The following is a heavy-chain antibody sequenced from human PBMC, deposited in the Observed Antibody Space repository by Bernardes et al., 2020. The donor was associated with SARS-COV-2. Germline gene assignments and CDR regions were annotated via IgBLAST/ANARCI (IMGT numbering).Heavy chain of an antibody. Sequence: ASVKVSCKASGSTFTSYGISWVRQAPGQGLEWLGWISAYNGNTNYAQKLQGRVTMTTDTSTSTAYMELRSLRSDDTAVYYCARGGQLYDQPEASGAKDYWGQRTLVTVSS. CDR2: ISAYNGNT. CDR1: GSTFTSYG. CDR3: ARGGQLYDQPEASGAKDY. J-gene: IGHJ4*02. D-gene: IGHD5-18*01. V-gene: IGHV1-18*01.